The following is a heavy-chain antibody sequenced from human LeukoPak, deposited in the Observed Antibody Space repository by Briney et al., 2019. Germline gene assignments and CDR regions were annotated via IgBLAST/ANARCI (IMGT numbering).Heavy chain of an antibody. V-gene: IGHV4-34*11. J-gene: IGHJ4*02. Sequence: SETLSLTCAVYGGSFSGYYWSWIRQPPGKGLEWIGYIYYSGSTYYNPSLKSRVTISVDTSKNHFSLNLTSVTAADTAVYFCARDLYSGYGGYFDSWGQGTLVTVSS. CDR1: GGSFSGYY. CDR3: ARDLYSGYGGYFDS. D-gene: IGHD5-12*01. CDR2: IYYSGST.